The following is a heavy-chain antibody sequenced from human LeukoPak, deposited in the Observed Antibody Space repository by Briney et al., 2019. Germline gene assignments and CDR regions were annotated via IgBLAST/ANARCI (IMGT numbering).Heavy chain of an antibody. CDR1: GVSFSGYY. CDR3: ARGPVGTYYYDSSGYTIFDY. D-gene: IGHD3-22*01. J-gene: IGHJ4*02. Sequence: PSETLSLTCAVYGVSFSGYYWSWIRQPPGKGLEWIGEINHSGSTNYNPSLKSRVTISVDTSKNQFSLKLSSVTAADTAVYYCARGPVGTYYYDSSGYTIFDYWGQGTLVTVSS. CDR2: INHSGST. V-gene: IGHV4-34*01.